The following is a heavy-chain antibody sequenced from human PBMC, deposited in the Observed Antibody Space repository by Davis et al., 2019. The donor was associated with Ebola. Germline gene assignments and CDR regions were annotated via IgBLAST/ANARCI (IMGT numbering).Heavy chain of an antibody. J-gene: IGHJ4*02. CDR2: INQDGSEK. Sequence: PGGSLRLSCAASGFTFSTYTMTWVRQAPGKGLEWVANINQDGSEKYYVDSVKGRFTISRDNAKNSLFLHMNSLRAEDTAVYYCTRVTSYGSYWGQGTLVTVSS. D-gene: IGHD5-18*01. V-gene: IGHV3-7*01. CDR1: GFTFSTYT. CDR3: TRVTSYGSY.